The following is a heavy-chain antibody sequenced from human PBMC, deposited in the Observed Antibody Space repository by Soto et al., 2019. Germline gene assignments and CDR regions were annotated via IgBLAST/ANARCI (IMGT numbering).Heavy chain of an antibody. V-gene: IGHV1-69*13. J-gene: IGHJ6*02. CDR3: ARDFGAYCTNGVCPLGYYGMDA. CDR2: IIPIFGTA. CDR1: GGTFSSYA. D-gene: IGHD2-8*01. Sequence: ASVKVSCKASGGTFSSYAISWVRQAPGQGLEWMGGIIPIFGTANYAQKFQGRVTITADESTSTAYMELSSLRSEDTAVYYCARDFGAYCTNGVCPLGYYGMDAWGQGTTVTVSS.